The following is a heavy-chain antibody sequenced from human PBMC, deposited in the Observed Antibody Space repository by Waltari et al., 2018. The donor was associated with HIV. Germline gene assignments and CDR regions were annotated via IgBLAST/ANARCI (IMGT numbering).Heavy chain of an antibody. Sequence: VQLEESGGGVVQPGRSRRLTCAAAGYRVSDDDTHGVRQAPGKGLQWVSLIWYDGSKKEYSDSVKGRFTISKDNSKNTLFLQMNSLRVDDTAVYFCARVPFASSWSADSFDVWGPGTRITVSS. CDR3: ARVPFASSWSADSFDV. V-gene: IGHV3-33*01. J-gene: IGHJ3*01. CDR2: IWYDGSKK. D-gene: IGHD6-13*01. CDR1: GYRVSDDD.